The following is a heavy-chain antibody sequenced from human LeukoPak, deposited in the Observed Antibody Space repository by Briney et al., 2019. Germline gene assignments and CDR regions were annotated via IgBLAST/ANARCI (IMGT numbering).Heavy chain of an antibody. V-gene: IGHV3-43D*03. CDR1: GFTFDDYA. D-gene: IGHD2-8*02. CDR2: ISWDGGRT. Sequence: PGGSLRLSCAASGFTFDDYAMHWVRQAPGKGLEWVSLISWDGGRTYCADSVKGRFTVSRDNNKNSLYLQMNNLRAEDTALYYCXXXXXXXXXXXPGLDYYHYYYMDVWGKGTTVTVSS. J-gene: IGHJ6*03. CDR3: XXXXXXXXXXXPGLDYYHYYYMDV.